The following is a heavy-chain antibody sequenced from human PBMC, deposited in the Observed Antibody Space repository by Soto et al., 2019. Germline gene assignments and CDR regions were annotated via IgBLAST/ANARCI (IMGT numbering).Heavy chain of an antibody. D-gene: IGHD2-2*02. J-gene: IGHJ4*02. V-gene: IGHV1-69*06. CDR1: GSRFSNYV. Sequence: QVQLVQSGAEVKTPGSSLKVSCKVSGSRFSNYVISWVRQDPGHGLAWLGRIIPIFNSTKYAQNFQGRVTITADKSTSTASLELSSLRSDDTAVYYCAREGRGKKAGYNGLVSLGYWGQGTLVTVSS. CDR2: IIPIFNST. CDR3: AREGRGKKAGYNGLVSLGY.